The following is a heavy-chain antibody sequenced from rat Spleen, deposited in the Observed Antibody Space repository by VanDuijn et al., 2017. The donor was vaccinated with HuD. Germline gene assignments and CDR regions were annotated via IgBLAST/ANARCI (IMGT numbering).Heavy chain of an antibody. J-gene: IGHJ4*01. CDR1: GFTFSYYA. CDR2: IIYDGSST. Sequence: EVQLVESGGGLVQPGRSLKLSCAASGFTFSYYAMAWVRQAPKKGLEWVATIIYDGSSTYYRDSVKGGFTIARDVAKSTLYLQMNYMRAEDTATYYCARLDSSGAMDAWGPGASVTVSS. D-gene: IGHD1-8*01. CDR3: ARLDSSGAMDA. V-gene: IGHV5-7*01.